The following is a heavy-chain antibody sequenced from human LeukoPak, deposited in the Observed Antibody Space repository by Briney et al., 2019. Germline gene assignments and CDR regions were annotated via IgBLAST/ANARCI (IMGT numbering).Heavy chain of an antibody. CDR2: IYYSGST. CDR1: GGSISSSSYY. D-gene: IGHD6-6*01. Sequence: SETLSLTCTVSGGSISSSSYYWGSIRQPPGKGLEWIGSIYYSGSTYYNPSLKSRLTISVNTTKNQFSLKLSSVTAADTAVYYCARLSAARRSYYYYYMDVWGKGTTVTVSS. V-gene: IGHV4-39*01. J-gene: IGHJ6*03. CDR3: ARLSAARRSYYYYYMDV.